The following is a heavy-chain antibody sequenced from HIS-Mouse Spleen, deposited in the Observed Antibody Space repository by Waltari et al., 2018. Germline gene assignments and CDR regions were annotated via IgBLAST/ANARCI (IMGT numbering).Heavy chain of an antibody. J-gene: IGHJ4*02. V-gene: IGHV3-53*02. CDR1: GFTVRRNY. D-gene: IGHD3-3*01. Sequence: EVQLVETGGGLIQPGGSLRLSCAASGFTVRRNYMSWVRQAPGKGLEWVSVIYSGGSTYYADSVKGRFTISRDNSKNTLYLQMNSLRAEDTAVYYCARADDFWSGSFDYWGQGTLVTVSS. CDR2: IYSGGST. CDR3: ARADDFWSGSFDY.